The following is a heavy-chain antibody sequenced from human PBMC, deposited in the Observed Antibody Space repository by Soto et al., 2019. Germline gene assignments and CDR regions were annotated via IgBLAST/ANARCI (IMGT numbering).Heavy chain of an antibody. J-gene: IGHJ4*02. CDR3: ARSAPRGPFGY. V-gene: IGHV1-3*01. Sequence: ASVKVSCKASGYAFTSYAMHWVRQAPGQRLEWMGWINAGNGNTKYSQKFQGRVTITRDTSASTAYMELSSLRSEDTAVYYCARSAPRGPFGYWGQGTLVTVSS. D-gene: IGHD3-10*01. CDR2: INAGNGNT. CDR1: GYAFTSYA.